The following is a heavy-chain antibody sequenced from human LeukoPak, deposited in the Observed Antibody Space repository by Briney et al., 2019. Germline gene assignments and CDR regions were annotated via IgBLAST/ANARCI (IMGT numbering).Heavy chain of an antibody. V-gene: IGHV4-39*01. Sequence: TSETLSLTCTVSGGSISSSSYYWGWIRQPPGKGLEWIGSIYYSGSTYYNPSLKSRVTISVDTSKNQFSLKLSSVTAADTAVYYCVRRGRKCSGGSCHSGVDYWGQGTLVTVSS. J-gene: IGHJ4*02. CDR3: VRRGRKCSGGSCHSGVDY. CDR1: GGSISSSSYY. D-gene: IGHD2-15*01. CDR2: IYYSGST.